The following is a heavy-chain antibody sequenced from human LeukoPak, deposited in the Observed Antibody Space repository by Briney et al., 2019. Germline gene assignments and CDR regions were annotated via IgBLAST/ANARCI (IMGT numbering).Heavy chain of an antibody. D-gene: IGHD1-7*01. Sequence: GGSLRLSCAASGFTFSSYAMSGVRQAPGQGLEWVSAISGSGGSTYYADSVKGRFTISRDNSKNTLYLQMSSLRAEDTAVYYCAKDYNWNYGPHNWFDPWGQGTLVTVSS. CDR2: ISGSGGST. J-gene: IGHJ5*02. CDR1: GFTFSSYA. V-gene: IGHV3-23*01. CDR3: AKDYNWNYGPHNWFDP.